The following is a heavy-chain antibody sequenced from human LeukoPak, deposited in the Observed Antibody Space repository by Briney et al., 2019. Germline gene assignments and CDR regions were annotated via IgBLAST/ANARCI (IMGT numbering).Heavy chain of an antibody. CDR2: IIPIFGTP. Sequence: SVKVSCKTSGGTFSSYTISWVRQAPGQGLEWMGGIIPIFGTPHYAQKFQDRVTITADESTSTAYMELSSLRSEDTAVYYCARDTYGSGSYYSYFDYWGQGTLVTVSS. CDR1: GGTFSSYT. V-gene: IGHV1-69*13. J-gene: IGHJ4*02. D-gene: IGHD3-10*01. CDR3: ARDTYGSGSYYSYFDY.